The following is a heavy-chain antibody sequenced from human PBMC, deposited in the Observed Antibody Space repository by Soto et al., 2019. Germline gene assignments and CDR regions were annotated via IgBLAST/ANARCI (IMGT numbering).Heavy chain of an antibody. J-gene: IGHJ6*02. Sequence: QVQLVQSGPEVRQPGSSVRVSCKSSGGTFSSSAISWVRQAPGQGLEWMGGIIPIFGTADNAQKFQGRVTITADESXTXAXXELSSLTSEDTDVYFCARDKDRVQLGGIYYYVMDVWGQGTTVTVSS. CDR3: ARDKDRVQLGGIYYYVMDV. V-gene: IGHV1-69*12. CDR2: IIPIFGTA. CDR1: GGTFSSSA. D-gene: IGHD1-1*01.